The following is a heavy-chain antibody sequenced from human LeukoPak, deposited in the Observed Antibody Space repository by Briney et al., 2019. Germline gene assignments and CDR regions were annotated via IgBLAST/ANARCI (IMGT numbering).Heavy chain of an antibody. D-gene: IGHD2-2*01. CDR1: GYTFTGYY. Sequence: ASVKVSCKASGYTFTGYYMHWVRQAPGQGLEWMGWINPNSGGTNYAQKFQGGVTMTRDTSISTAYMELSRLRSDDTAVYYCARDGMYQLLSGGYYYYGMDVWGQGTTVTVSS. CDR2: INPNSGGT. CDR3: ARDGMYQLLSGGYYYYGMDV. J-gene: IGHJ6*02. V-gene: IGHV1-2*02.